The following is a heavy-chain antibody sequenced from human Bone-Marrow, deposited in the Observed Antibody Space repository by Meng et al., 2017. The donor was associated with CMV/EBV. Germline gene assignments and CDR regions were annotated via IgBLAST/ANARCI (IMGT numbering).Heavy chain of an antibody. Sequence: GVGVGWIRQPPGKALEWLALIYWNDDKRYSPSLKSRLTITKDTSKNQVVLTMTNMDPVDTATYYCARARRKGRFLEWLLSQYYFDYWGQGTLVTVSS. J-gene: IGHJ4*02. CDR2: IYWNDDK. D-gene: IGHD3-3*01. CDR3: ARARRKGRFLEWLLSQYYFDY. CDR1: GVG. V-gene: IGHV2-5*01.